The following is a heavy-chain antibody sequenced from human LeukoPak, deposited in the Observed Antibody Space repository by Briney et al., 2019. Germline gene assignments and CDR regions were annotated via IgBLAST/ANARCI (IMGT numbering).Heavy chain of an antibody. V-gene: IGHV4-59*08. J-gene: IGHJ3*02. CDR1: GGSISSYY. D-gene: IGHD3-9*01. CDR2: LSYSGST. CDR3: ARQGYDILTGYIDAFDI. Sequence: SETLSLTCTVSGGSISSYYWSWIRQPPGKGLEWIGYLSYSGSTNYNPSLKSRVTISIDTSKNQFSLKLRSVTAADTAIYYCARQGYDILTGYIDAFDIWGQGTMVTVSS.